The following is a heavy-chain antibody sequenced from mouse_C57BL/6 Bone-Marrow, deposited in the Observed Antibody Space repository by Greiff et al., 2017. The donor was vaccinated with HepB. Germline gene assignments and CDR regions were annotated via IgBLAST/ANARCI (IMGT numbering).Heavy chain of an antibody. CDR3: TTYYYGSSSYWYFDV. Sequence: VHVKQSGAELVRPGASVKLSCTASGFNIKDYYMHWVKQRPEQGLEWIGRIDPEDGDTEYAPKFQGKATMTADTPSNTAYLQLSSLTSEDTAVYYCTTYYYGSSSYWYFDVWGTGTTVTVSS. V-gene: IGHV14-1*01. CDR2: IDPEDGDT. J-gene: IGHJ1*03. CDR1: GFNIKDYY. D-gene: IGHD1-1*01.